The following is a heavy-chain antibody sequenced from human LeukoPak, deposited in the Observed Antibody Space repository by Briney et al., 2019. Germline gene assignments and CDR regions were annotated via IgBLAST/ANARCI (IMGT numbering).Heavy chain of an antibody. D-gene: IGHD3-22*01. V-gene: IGHV3-30-3*01. CDR3: ARERGYYDSSGYYAFDY. CDR1: GFTLSSHA. Sequence: GGSLRLSCAASGFTLSSHAMHWVRQAPGKGLEWVAVISYDGSNKYYADSVKGRFTISRDNSKNTLYLQMNSLRAEDTAVYYCARERGYYDSSGYYAFDYWGQGTLVTVSS. J-gene: IGHJ4*02. CDR2: ISYDGSNK.